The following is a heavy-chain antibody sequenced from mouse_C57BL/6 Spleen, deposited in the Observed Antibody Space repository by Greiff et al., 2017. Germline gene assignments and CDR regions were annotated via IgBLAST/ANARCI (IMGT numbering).Heavy chain of an antibody. CDR3: APTGTGAMDY. D-gene: IGHD4-1*02. V-gene: IGHV1-66*01. CDR1: GYSFTSYY. J-gene: IGHJ4*01. Sequence: VQLQQSGPELVKPGASVKISCKASGYSFTSYYIHWVKQRPGQGLEWIGWIYPGSGNTKYNEKFKGKATLTADTSSSTAYMQLSRLTSEDSAVYYCAPTGTGAMDYWGQGTSVTVSS. CDR2: IYPGSGNT.